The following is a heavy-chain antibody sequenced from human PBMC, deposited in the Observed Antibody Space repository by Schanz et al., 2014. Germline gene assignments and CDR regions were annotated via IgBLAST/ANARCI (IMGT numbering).Heavy chain of an antibody. CDR1: GFTFSGFW. V-gene: IGHV3-7*01. CDR3: AKGRFGELSAFDI. D-gene: IGHD3-10*01. CDR2: IKKDGSEK. Sequence: EVQLAESGGGLVQPGGSLRLSCAASGFTFSGFWMTWVRQAPGKGLEWVANIKKDGSEKYYVDSVKGRFTISRDNAKNSLFLQMNSLRPEDTAVYYCAKGRFGELSAFDIWGQGTMGTVSS. J-gene: IGHJ3*02.